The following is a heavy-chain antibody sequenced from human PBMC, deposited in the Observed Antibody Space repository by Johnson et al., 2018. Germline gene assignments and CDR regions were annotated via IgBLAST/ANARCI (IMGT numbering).Heavy chain of an antibody. Sequence: QVQLVESVGGVVQPGRSLRLSCAASGFTFSSYAMHWVRQAPGKGLEWVAVISYDGSNKYYADSVKGRFTISRDNSKNTLYLQMNSLRAEDTAVYYCARGENNYFDYWGQGTLVTVSS. CDR1: GFTFSSYA. D-gene: IGHD1/OR15-1a*01. V-gene: IGHV3-30-3*01. J-gene: IGHJ4*02. CDR2: ISYDGSNK. CDR3: ARGENNYFDY.